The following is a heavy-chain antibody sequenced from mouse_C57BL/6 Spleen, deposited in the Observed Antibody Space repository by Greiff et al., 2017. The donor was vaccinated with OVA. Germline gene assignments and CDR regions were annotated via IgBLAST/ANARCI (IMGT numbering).Heavy chain of an antibody. D-gene: IGHD1-1*01. CDR1: GFNIKDDY. V-gene: IGHV14-4*01. J-gene: IGHJ4*01. Sequence: EVQLQESGAELVRPGASVKLSCTASGFNIKDDYMHWVKQRPEQGLEWIGWIDPEDGDTEYASKFQGKATITANTSSNTAYLQLSSLTSEDTAVYYCTADNYGSSYYYAMDYWGQGTSVTVSS. CDR2: IDPEDGDT. CDR3: TADNYGSSYYYAMDY.